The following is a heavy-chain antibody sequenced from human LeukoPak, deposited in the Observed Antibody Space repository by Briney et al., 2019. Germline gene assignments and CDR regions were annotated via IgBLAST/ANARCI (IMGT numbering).Heavy chain of an antibody. J-gene: IGHJ4*02. CDR2: INPNSGGT. V-gene: IGHV1-2*04. CDR3: ARGGYSSGWSVFDY. Sequence: ASVKVSCKASGYTFTGYYMHWVRQAPGQGLEWMGWINPNSGGTNYAQKFQGWVTMTRDTSISTAYMELSRLRSADTAVYYCARGGYSSGWSVFDYWGQGTLVTVSS. CDR1: GYTFTGYY. D-gene: IGHD6-19*01.